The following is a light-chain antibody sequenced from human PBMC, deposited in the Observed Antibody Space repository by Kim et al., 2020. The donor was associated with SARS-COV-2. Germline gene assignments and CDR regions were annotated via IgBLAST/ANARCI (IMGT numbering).Light chain of an antibody. V-gene: IGLV2-14*04. J-gene: IGLJ1*01. CDR2: DVS. CDR1: SGDVGGYNF. CDR3: SSYTSSSTYV. Sequence: GQSNPTSCTRTSGDVGGYNFVSGYQQHPGKAPKLMIYDVSKRPSGVSNRFSGSKSGNTASLTISGLQAEDEADYYCSSYTSSSTYVFGTGTKVTVL.